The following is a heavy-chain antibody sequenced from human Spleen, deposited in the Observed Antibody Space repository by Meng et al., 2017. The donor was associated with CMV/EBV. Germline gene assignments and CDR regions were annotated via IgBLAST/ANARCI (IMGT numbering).Heavy chain of an antibody. CDR1: GGSLRGYY. V-gene: IGHV4-34*02. Sequence: QVCLIPWCPGLLTPSSTLSLTCAVYGGSLRGYYWSWIRQPPGKGLESIGELNHSGSTNYNPSLKSRVTISVDTFKTQFSLKLSSVTAADTAVSYRARGDGDSGSYYWGQGTLVTGSS. D-gene: IGHD4-17*01. CDR3: ARGDGDSGSYY. J-gene: IGHJ4*02. CDR2: LNHSGST.